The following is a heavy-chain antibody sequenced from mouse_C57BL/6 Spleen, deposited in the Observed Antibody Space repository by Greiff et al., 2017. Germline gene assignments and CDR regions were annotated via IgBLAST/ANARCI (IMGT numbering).Heavy chain of an antibody. Sequence: QVQLQQPGAELVKPGASVKMSCKASGYTFTSYWITWVTQRPGQGLEWIGHIYPGSGSTNYNEKFKCKATLTVDTSSSTAYMHLSSRTSEDSAIYYCARETGTRAIDYGVQGTSVTVSS. CDR3: ARETGTRAIDY. J-gene: IGHJ4*01. CDR1: GYTFTSYW. V-gene: IGHV1-55*01. D-gene: IGHD4-1*01. CDR2: IYPGSGST.